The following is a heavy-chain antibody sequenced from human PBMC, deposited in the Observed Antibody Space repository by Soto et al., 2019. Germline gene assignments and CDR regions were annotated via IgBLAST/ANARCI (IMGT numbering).Heavy chain of an antibody. CDR3: ARYYSSGYKAHFDY. CDR1: GGTFSSYA. CDR2: IIPIFGTA. J-gene: IGHJ4*02. V-gene: IGHV1-69*13. Sequence: SVKVSCKASGGTFSSYAISWVRQAPGQGLEWMGGIIPIFGTANYAQKFQGRVTITADESTSTAYMELSSLRSEDTAVYYCARYYSSGYKAHFDYWGQGTLVTVYS. D-gene: IGHD3-22*01.